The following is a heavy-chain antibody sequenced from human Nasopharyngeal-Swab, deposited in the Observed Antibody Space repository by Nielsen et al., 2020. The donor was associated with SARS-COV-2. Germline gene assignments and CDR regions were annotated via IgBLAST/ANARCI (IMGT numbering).Heavy chain of an antibody. V-gene: IGHV3-30*02. J-gene: IGHJ4*02. Sequence: GESLKISCAASGFTFSSYGMHWVRQAPGKGLEWVAFIRYDGSKYYADSVKGRFTISRDNSKNTLYLQMNSLRAEDTAVYYCAKDGGTIFDYWGQGTLATVSS. CDR1: GFTFSSYG. D-gene: IGHD3-16*01. CDR2: IRYDGSK. CDR3: AKDGGTIFDY.